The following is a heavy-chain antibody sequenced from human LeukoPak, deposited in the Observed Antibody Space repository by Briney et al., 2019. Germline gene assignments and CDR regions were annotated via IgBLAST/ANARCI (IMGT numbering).Heavy chain of an antibody. V-gene: IGHV4-34*01. CDR1: GVSFSGYY. Sequence: SETLSLTCAVSGVSFSGYYWSWIRQPPGKGLEWIGEINHSGSTNYNPSLKSRVTISVDTSKNQFSLKLSSVTAADTAVYYCARANKPTAAGTGAIFFYWGQGTLVTVSS. J-gene: IGHJ4*02. CDR2: INHSGST. CDR3: ARANKPTAAGTGAIFFY. D-gene: IGHD6-13*01.